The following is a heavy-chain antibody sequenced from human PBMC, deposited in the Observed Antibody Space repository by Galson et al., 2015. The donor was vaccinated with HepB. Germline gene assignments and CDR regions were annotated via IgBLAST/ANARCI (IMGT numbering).Heavy chain of an antibody. CDR1: GFTFSSYA. CDR3: ARTYYDSSGYYYAGAFDI. Sequence: SLRLSCAASGFTFSSYAMHWVRQAPGKGLEWVAVISYDGSNKYYADSVKGRFTISRDNSKNTLYLQMNSLRAEDTAVYYCARTYYDSSGYYYAGAFDIWGQGTMVTVSS. CDR2: ISYDGSNK. D-gene: IGHD3-22*01. J-gene: IGHJ3*02. V-gene: IGHV3-30*04.